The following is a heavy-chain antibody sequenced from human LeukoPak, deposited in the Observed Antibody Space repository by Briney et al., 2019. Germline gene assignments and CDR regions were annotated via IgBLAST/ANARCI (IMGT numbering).Heavy chain of an antibody. V-gene: IGHV4-61*01. J-gene: IGHJ4*02. CDR2: MSPSGTT. CDR1: GDSVSSGSYY. Sequence: SGTLSLTCTVSGDSVSSGSYYLSWIRQPPGKGLDWIAYMSPSGTTNYNPSLKSRVTTSVDTSRTQFSLRLSSVTAADTAVYYCARGQDDRSGTFDYWGQGTLVTVSS. D-gene: IGHD3-22*01. CDR3: ARGQDDRSGTFDY.